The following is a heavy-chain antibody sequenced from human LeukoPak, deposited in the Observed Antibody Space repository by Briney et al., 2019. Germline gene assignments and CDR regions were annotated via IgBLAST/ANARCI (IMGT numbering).Heavy chain of an antibody. D-gene: IGHD3-10*01. V-gene: IGHV2-70*11. J-gene: IGHJ4*02. CDR3: ARCGLLWFGEPTYFDY. CDR2: LDRDDEK. Sequence: RESGPALVKPTQTLTLTCTFSGLSLSTSGMCVSWIRQPPGKALEWLARLDRDDEKYYSTSLKTRLTISQDTSKNHVVLTMTNMDPVHTTTYYCARCGLLWFGEPTYFDYWGQGTPVTVSS. CDR1: GLSLSTSGMC.